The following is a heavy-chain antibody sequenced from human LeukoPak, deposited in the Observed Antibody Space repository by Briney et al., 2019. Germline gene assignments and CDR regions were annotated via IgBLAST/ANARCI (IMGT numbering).Heavy chain of an antibody. D-gene: IGHD6-13*01. V-gene: IGHV4-39*07. Sequence: SETLSLTCTVSGGSISSSSYYWGWIRQPPGKGLEWIGSIYYSGSTYYNPSLKSRVTISVDTSKNQFSLKLSSVTAADTAVYYCARDLVAAADDAFDIWGQGTMVTVSS. CDR2: IYYSGST. CDR3: ARDLVAAADDAFDI. J-gene: IGHJ3*02. CDR1: GGSISSSSYY.